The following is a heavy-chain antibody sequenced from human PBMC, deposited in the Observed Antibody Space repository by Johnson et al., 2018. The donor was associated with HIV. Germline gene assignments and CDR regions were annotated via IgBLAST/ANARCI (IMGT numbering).Heavy chain of an antibody. CDR1: GFTFSSYA. CDR2: ISYDGSNK. D-gene: IGHD6-25*01. J-gene: IGHJ3*02. CDR3: ARDLAAGIPSDAFDI. V-gene: IGHV3-30-3*01. Sequence: VQLVESGGGLVQPGGSLRLSCTASGFTFSSYAMNWVRQAPGKGLEWVAVISYDGSNKYYADSVKGRFTISRDNSKNTLYLQMNSLRAEDTAVYYCARDLAAGIPSDAFDIWGQGTMVTVSS.